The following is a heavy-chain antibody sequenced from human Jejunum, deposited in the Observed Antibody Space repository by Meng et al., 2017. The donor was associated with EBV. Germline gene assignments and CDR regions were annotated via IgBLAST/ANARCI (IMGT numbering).Heavy chain of an antibody. CDR3: AKDVVGATDF. D-gene: IGHD1-26*01. J-gene: IGHJ4*02. CDR1: GFTFSSYA. V-gene: IGHV3-23*04. CDR2: FSGSGGPT. Sequence: VQLVESGGGVLQPGGSLRLSCAASGFTFSSYAMTWVRQAPGKGLEWLSTFSGSGGPTYYADSVRGRFTISRDNSKTTLYLQMNTLRAEDTAVYYCAKDVVGATDFWGQGTLVTVSS.